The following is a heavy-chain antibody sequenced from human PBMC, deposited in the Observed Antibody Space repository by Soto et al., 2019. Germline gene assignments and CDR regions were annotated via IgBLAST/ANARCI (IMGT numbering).Heavy chain of an antibody. CDR3: ARGQEVGAHFFDS. Sequence: PGGHLRLSCEASGFTLCVFSMHWVRQPTGKGLEWVSTIGTAGDTYYAVSVKGSFTISRDNAKNSLSLQMNSLRAGDTAVYFCARGQEVGAHFFDSWGQGT. CDR1: GFTLCVFS. V-gene: IGHV3-13*01. CDR2: IGTAGDT. D-gene: IGHD2-15*01. J-gene: IGHJ4*02.